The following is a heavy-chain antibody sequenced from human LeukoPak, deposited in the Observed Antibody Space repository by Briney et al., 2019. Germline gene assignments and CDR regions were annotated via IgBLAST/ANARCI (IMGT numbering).Heavy chain of an antibody. V-gene: IGHV4-59*01. D-gene: IGHD3-22*01. Sequence: SETLSLTCTVSGGSISTYAWSWIRQPPGRGLEWIGYIYYSGSTNYNPSLKSRVTISVDTSKSQFSLKLSSVTAADTALYYCARDYYDSRGDAFDIWGQGTMVTVSS. J-gene: IGHJ3*02. CDR3: ARDYYDSRGDAFDI. CDR2: IYYSGST. CDR1: GGSISTYA.